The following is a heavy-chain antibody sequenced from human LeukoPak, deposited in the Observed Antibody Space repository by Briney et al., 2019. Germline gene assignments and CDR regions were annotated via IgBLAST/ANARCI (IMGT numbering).Heavy chain of an antibody. D-gene: IGHD3-10*01. Sequence: ASVKVSCKVPGYTLTELSMHWVRQAPGKGLEWMGGFDPEDGETIYAQKFQGRVTMTEDTSTDTAYMELSSLRSEDTAVYYCATARPYGSGSYYNGKFDYWGQGTLVTVSS. J-gene: IGHJ4*02. V-gene: IGHV1-24*01. CDR2: FDPEDGET. CDR1: GYTLTELS. CDR3: ATARPYGSGSYYNGKFDY.